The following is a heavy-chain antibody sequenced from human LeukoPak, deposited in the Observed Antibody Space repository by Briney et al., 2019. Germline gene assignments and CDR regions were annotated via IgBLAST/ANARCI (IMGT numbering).Heavy chain of an antibody. CDR2: IIAYNGDT. CDR3: ARGPSADWGNPFDY. J-gene: IGHJ4*01. Sequence: ASVKVSCKASGYTFTSYGISWVRQAPGQGLEWMGRIIAYNGDTNYAQKLQGRVTMTIDISTSTTYMELRSLRSDDTAVYYCARGPSADWGNPFDYWGQGTLVTVSS. V-gene: IGHV1-18*01. D-gene: IGHD3-16*01. CDR1: GYTFTSYG.